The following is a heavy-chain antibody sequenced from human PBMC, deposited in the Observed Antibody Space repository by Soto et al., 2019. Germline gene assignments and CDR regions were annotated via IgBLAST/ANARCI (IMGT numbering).Heavy chain of an antibody. CDR1: GGSFSGYY. CDR3: ARVGYCSSTSCYVRYYYGMDV. V-gene: IGHV4-34*01. Sequence: SETLSLTCAVYGGSFSGYYWSWIRQPPGKGLEWIGEINHSGSTNYNPSLKSRVTISVDTSKNQFSLKLSSVTAADTAVYYCARVGYCSSTSCYVRYYYGMDVWGQGTTVTVSS. D-gene: IGHD2-2*01. J-gene: IGHJ6*02. CDR2: INHSGST.